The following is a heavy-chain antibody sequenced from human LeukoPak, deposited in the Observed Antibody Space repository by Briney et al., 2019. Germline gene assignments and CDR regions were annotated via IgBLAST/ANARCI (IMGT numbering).Heavy chain of an antibody. CDR3: ARTCSSTSCYYYYGMDV. CDR1: GGTFSSYA. D-gene: IGHD2-2*01. CDR2: IIPIFGIA. V-gene: IGHV1-69*04. Sequence: ASVKVSCKASGGTFSSYAISWVRQAPGQGLEWMGRIIPIFGIANYAQKFQGRVTITADKSTSTAYMELSSLRSEDTAVYYCARTCSSTSCYYYYGMDVWGQGTTVTVS. J-gene: IGHJ6*02.